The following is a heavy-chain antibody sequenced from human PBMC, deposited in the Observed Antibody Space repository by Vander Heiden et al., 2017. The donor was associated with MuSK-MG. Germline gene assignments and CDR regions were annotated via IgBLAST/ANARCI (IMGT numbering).Heavy chain of an antibody. D-gene: IGHD3-9*01. CDR2: IYYSGST. CDR1: GGSISSYY. CDR3: ARQDCDWLGEFFQH. J-gene: IGHJ1*01. V-gene: IGHV4-59*08. Sequence: QVQLQESGPGLVKPSETLSLTCTVSGGSISSYYWSWIRHPPGKGLEWIGYIYYSGSTNYNPSLKSRVTISVDTSKNQFSLKLRSVTAADTAVYYCARQDCDWLGEFFQHWVQGTLVAVSS.